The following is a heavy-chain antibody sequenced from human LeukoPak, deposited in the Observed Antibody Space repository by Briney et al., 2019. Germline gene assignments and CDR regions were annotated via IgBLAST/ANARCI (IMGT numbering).Heavy chain of an antibody. CDR3: ARDHRAMVRGVIDGGYYFDY. D-gene: IGHD3-10*01. CDR1: GYTFTSYG. Sequence: RASVKVSCKASGYTFTSYGISWVRQAPGQGLEWMGWISAYNGNTNYAQKLQGRVTMTTDTSTSTAYMELRSLRSDDTAVYYCARDHRAMVRGVIDGGYYFDYWGQGTLVTVSS. V-gene: IGHV1-18*01. J-gene: IGHJ4*02. CDR2: ISAYNGNT.